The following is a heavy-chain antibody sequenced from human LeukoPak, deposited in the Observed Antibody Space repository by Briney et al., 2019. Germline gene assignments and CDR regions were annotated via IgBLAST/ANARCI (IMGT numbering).Heavy chain of an antibody. CDR2: IIPILGIA. D-gene: IGHD3-10*01. CDR3: ARDRGLWFGELDSYYYYGMDV. CDR1: GGTFSSYA. Sequence: SVKVSCKASGGTFSSYAISWVRQAPGQGLEWMGRIIPILGIATYAQKFQGRVTITADKSTSTAYMELSSLRSEDTAVYYCARDRGLWFGELDSYYYYGMDVWGQGTTVTVSS. J-gene: IGHJ6*02. V-gene: IGHV1-69*04.